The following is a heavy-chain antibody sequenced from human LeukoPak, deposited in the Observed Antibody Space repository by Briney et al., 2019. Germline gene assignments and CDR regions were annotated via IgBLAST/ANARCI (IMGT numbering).Heavy chain of an antibody. Sequence: GESLKISCKGSGYSFTNYWIGWVRQMPGKGLEWMGIIYPGDSDTRYSPSFQGQVTISADKSISTAYLQWSSLKASGTAMYYCARPLYCTTTACQDYFDYWGQGTLVTVSS. CDR2: IYPGDSDT. CDR1: GYSFTNYW. D-gene: IGHD2-8*01. J-gene: IGHJ4*02. V-gene: IGHV5-51*01. CDR3: ARPLYCTTTACQDYFDY.